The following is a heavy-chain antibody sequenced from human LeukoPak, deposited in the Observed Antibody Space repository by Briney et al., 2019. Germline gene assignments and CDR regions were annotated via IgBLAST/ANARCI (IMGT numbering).Heavy chain of an antibody. CDR3: ATQWSVGGPTWNYMDV. CDR1: GFTFSNYA. Sequence: GGSLRLSCAASGFTFSNYAMTWVRHAPGKGLEWVSAISGGGDTTHYADSVKGRFTISRDNSKNMLYLQMDSLRAEDTAVYYCATQWSVGGPTWNYMDVWGKGTTVTVSS. J-gene: IGHJ6*03. CDR2: ISGGGDTT. V-gene: IGHV3-23*01. D-gene: IGHD2-15*01.